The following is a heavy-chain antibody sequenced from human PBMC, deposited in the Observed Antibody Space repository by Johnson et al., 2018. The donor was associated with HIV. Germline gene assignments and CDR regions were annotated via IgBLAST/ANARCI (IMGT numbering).Heavy chain of an antibody. Sequence: VQLVESGGGLAQPGGSLRLSCAASGFTFSSYAMSWVRQAPGKGLEWVSAISGSGGSTYYADSVKGRFTISRDNSKNTLYLQMNSLRAEDTSVYYCARDTAMVHDAFDIWGQGTMVTVSS. D-gene: IGHD5-18*01. CDR3: ARDTAMVHDAFDI. J-gene: IGHJ3*02. CDR1: GFTFSSYA. V-gene: IGHV3-23*04. CDR2: ISGSGGST.